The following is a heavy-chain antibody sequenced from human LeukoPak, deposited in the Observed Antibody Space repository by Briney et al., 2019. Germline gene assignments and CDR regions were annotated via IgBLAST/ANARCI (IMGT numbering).Heavy chain of an antibody. CDR1: GGSISSGGYY. Sequence: KSSETLSLTCTVSGGSISSGGYYWSWIRQHPGKGLEWIGYIYYSGSTYYNPSLKSRVTISVDTSTNQFSLKLSSVTAADTAVYYCAREKVGYYDSSGKGHFDYWGQGTLVTVSS. CDR3: AREKVGYYDSSGKGHFDY. D-gene: IGHD3-22*01. J-gene: IGHJ4*02. CDR2: IYYSGST. V-gene: IGHV4-31*03.